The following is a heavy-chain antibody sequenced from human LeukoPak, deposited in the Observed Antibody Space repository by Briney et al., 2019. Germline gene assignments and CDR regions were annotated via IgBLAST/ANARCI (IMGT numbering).Heavy chain of an antibody. Sequence: ASVKVSCKASGYTFTGYYMHWVRQAPGQGLEWMGWINPNSGGTNYAQKFQGRVTMTRDTSISTAYMELSRLRSEDTAVYYCARAPTYYDFWSGYNWGQGTLVTVSS. CDR1: GYTFTGYY. CDR3: ARAPTYYDFWSGYN. V-gene: IGHV1-2*02. J-gene: IGHJ4*02. D-gene: IGHD3-3*01. CDR2: INPNSGGT.